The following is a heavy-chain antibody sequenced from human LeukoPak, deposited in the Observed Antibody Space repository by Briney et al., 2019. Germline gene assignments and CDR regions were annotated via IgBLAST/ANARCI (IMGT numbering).Heavy chain of an antibody. D-gene: IGHD2-2*01. CDR2: IKQDGSEK. CDR3: ARGGAVVPAAMRGAQYYFDY. CDR1: GFTFSSYW. V-gene: IGHV3-7*01. J-gene: IGHJ4*02. Sequence: GGSLRLSCAASGFTFSSYWMSWVRQAPGKGLEWVANIKQDGSEKYYVDSVKGRFTISRDNAKNSLYLQMNSLRAEDTAVYYCARGGAVVPAAMRGAQYYFDYWGQGTLVTVSS.